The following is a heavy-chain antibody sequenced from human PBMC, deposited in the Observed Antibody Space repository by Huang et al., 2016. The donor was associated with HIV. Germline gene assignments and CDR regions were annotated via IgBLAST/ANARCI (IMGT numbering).Heavy chain of an antibody. CDR2: IYYTVTT. J-gene: IGHJ5*02. Sequence: QVQLQESGPGPVKPSQTLSLTCTVSGDSIRRGGYLWSWIRQSPGKGLDGVGSIYYTVTTSYNPSLRSRVTMSVDTSKNQFSLRLTSVTAEDTAVYYCARDRITQCNGGRCYSDWSDPWGQGTLVIVSS. CDR1: GDSIRRGGYL. CDR3: ARDRITQCNGGRCYSDWSDP. V-gene: IGHV4-30-4*08. D-gene: IGHD2-15*01.